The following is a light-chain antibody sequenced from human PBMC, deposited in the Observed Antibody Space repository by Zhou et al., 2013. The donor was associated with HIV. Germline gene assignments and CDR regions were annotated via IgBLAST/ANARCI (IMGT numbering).Light chain of an antibody. CDR2: AAS. CDR1: QNISSW. J-gene: IGKJ2*01. CDR3: QQSYSTPYT. Sequence: EIQMTQSPSILSASIGDRVTISCRASQNISSWLAWYQQKPGKAPKLLIYAASSLQGGVPSRFRGSGSGTDFTLTVSSLQPEDFATYYCQQSYSTPYTFGQGTKLEIK. V-gene: IGKV1-39*01.